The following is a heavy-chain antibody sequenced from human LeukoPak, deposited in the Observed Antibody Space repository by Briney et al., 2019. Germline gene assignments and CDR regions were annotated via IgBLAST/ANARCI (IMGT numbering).Heavy chain of an antibody. CDR3: ASQHCTSTTCYAYFDY. D-gene: IGHD2-2*01. CDR1: GGSFRSYY. CDR2: INHSGST. V-gene: IGHV4-34*01. J-gene: IGHJ4*02. Sequence: SETLSLTCGVSGGSFRSYYWNWIRQPPGKGLEWIGEINHSGSTNYNPSLKSRVTMSADTSKKQFSLKLSSVTAADTAVYYCASQHCTSTTCYAYFDYWGQGTLVTVSS.